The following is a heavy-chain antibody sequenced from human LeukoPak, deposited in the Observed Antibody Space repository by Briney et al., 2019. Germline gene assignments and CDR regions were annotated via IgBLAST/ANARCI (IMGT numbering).Heavy chain of an antibody. CDR3: ATEEVGGVQLERPLDY. CDR1: GYTLTELS. J-gene: IGHJ4*02. V-gene: IGHV1-24*01. CDR2: FYPEDGET. D-gene: IGHD1-1*01. Sequence: ASVKVSCTVSGYTLTELSMHWVRQAPGKGLEWMGGFYPEDGETIYAQKFQGRVTMTEDTSTDTAYMELSSLRSEDTAVYYCATEEVGGVQLERPLDYWGQGTLVTVSS.